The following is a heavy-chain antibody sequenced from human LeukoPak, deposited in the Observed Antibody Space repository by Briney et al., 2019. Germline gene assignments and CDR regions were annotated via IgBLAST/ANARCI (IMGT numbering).Heavy chain of an antibody. V-gene: IGHV3-48*02. Sequence: GGSLRLSCAASGFTFSSYAMSWVRQAPGKGLEWVSYITSNSGTTYYAASVEGRFTISRDNAQDSLYLLLNSLRDEDTAVYYCARDWGDHSNPYYYYGMDVWGQGTTVTVSS. CDR2: ITSNSGTT. D-gene: IGHD4-11*01. CDR3: ARDWGDHSNPYYYYGMDV. CDR1: GFTFSSYA. J-gene: IGHJ6*02.